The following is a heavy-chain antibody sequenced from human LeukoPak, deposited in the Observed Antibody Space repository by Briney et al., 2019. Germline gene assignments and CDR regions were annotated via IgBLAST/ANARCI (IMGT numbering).Heavy chain of an antibody. CDR3: AKDGGDLANYYYYYMDV. D-gene: IGHD2-21*01. Sequence: GGSLRLSCAASGFTFSSYGMHWVRQAPGKGLEWVAFIRYDGSNKYYADSVKGRFTISRDNSKNTLYLQMNSLRAEDTAVYYCAKDGGDLANYYYYYMDVWGKGTTVTVSS. CDR1: GFTFSSYG. J-gene: IGHJ6*03. CDR2: IRYDGSNK. V-gene: IGHV3-30*02.